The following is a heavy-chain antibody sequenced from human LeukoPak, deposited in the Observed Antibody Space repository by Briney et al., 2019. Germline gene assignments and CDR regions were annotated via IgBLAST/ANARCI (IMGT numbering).Heavy chain of an antibody. V-gene: IGHV3-33*01. CDR2: IWYDGSNK. J-gene: IGHJ3*02. D-gene: IGHD5-18*01. CDR1: GFTFSSYG. Sequence: GRSLRLSCAASGFTFSSYGMHWVRQAPGKGLEWVAVIWYDGSNKYYADSVKGRFTIPRDNSKNTLYLQMNSLRAEDTAVYYCARDRSGGYSYGSAFDIWGQGTMVTVSS. CDR3: ARDRSGGYSYGSAFDI.